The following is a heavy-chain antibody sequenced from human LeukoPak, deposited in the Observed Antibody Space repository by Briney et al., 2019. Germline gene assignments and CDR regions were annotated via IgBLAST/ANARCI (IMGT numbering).Heavy chain of an antibody. CDR3: AKVSPYYYGSGSYYNDY. J-gene: IGHJ4*02. CDR1: GFTFSSYA. CDR2: ISGSGGST. D-gene: IGHD3-10*01. V-gene: IGHV3-23*01. Sequence: PGGSLRLSCAASGFTFSSYAMSWVRQAPGKGLEWVSAISGSGGSTYYADSVKGRFTISRDNSKNTLYLQMNSLRAEDTAVYYCAKVSPYYYGSGSYYNDYWGQGTLVTVSS.